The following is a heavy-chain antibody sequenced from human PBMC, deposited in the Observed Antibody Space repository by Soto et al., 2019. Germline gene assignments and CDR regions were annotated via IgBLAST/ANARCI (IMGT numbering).Heavy chain of an antibody. CDR3: ARGSAAYYDSSGPPHY. D-gene: IGHD3-22*01. CDR1: GGTFSSYA. CDR2: IIPIFGTA. J-gene: IGHJ4*02. Sequence: SVKVSCKASGGTFSSYAISWVRQAPGQGLEWMGGIIPIFGTANYAQKFQGRVTITADESTSTAYMELSSLRSEDTAVYYCARGSAAYYDSSGPPHYWGQGTLVTVSS. V-gene: IGHV1-69*13.